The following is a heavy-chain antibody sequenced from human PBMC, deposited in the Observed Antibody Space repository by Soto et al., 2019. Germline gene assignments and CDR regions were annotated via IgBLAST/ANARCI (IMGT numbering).Heavy chain of an antibody. CDR1: GGSIRSYY. CDR2: IYYSGST. CDR3: TRVGGYYGDYPNFDY. J-gene: IGHJ4*02. V-gene: IGHV4-59*01. Sequence: PSETLSLTCTVYGGSIRSYYWSWIRQPPGEGLEWIGNIYYSGSTNYNPSRKSRVTMSVDMSKNQVPLKLSSVTAADTAVYYCTRVGGYYGDYPNFDYWGQGALVTVSS. D-gene: IGHD4-17*01.